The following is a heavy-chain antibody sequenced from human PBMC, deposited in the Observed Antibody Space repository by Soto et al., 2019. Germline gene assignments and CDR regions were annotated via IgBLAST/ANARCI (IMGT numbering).Heavy chain of an antibody. CDR2: MSHSGGT. CDR1: GGFVSSGSYY. V-gene: IGHV4-34*01. CDR3: ARVERGTATTVVDAFDI. D-gene: IGHD1-1*01. Sequence: QVQLQQWGAGLLKPSETLSLTCAVYGGFVSSGSYYWSWIRQPPGKGLEWIGEMSHSGGTHFNPSLKILVTISVDTSKNQFSLKMSSVTAADTALYYCARVERGTATTVVDAFDILGPGTMVTVSS. J-gene: IGHJ3*02.